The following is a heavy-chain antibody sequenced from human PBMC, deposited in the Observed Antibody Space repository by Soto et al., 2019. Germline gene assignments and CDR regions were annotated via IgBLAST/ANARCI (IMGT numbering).Heavy chain of an antibody. CDR1: GGTFSSYT. CDR3: ARDPSGYDLPAY. V-gene: IGHV1-69*08. Sequence: QVQLVQSGAEVKKPGSSVKVSCKASGGTFSSYTISWVRQAPGQGLEWMGRIIPILGIANYAQKFQGRVTITEDKSTRTAKMELSSLRSEDTAVYYCARDPSGYDLPAYWGQGTLVTVSS. D-gene: IGHD5-12*01. J-gene: IGHJ4*02. CDR2: IIPILGIA.